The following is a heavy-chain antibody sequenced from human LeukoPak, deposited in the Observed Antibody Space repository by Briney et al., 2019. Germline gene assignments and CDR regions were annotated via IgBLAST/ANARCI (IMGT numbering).Heavy chain of an antibody. CDR2: IYYSGST. D-gene: IGHD3-3*01. J-gene: IGHJ4*02. V-gene: IGHV4-59*01. Sequence: SETLSLTCTVSGGSINYYYWMWIRQPPGKGLEWIGYIYYSGSTNYNPSLKSRVTISVDTSKNQFSLKLSSVTAADTAVYYCAGDFWSGYYQYYWGQGTLVTVSS. CDR3: AGDFWSGYYQYY. CDR1: GGSINYYY.